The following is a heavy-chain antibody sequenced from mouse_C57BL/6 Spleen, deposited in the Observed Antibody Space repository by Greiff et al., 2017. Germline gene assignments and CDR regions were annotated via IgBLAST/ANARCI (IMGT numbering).Heavy chain of an antibody. CDR2: ISYDGSN. D-gene: IGHD2-1*01. Sequence: EVKLMESGPGLVKPSQSLSLTCSVTGYSITSGYYWNWIRQFPGNKLEWMGYISYDGSNNYNPSLKNRISITRDTSKNQFFLKLNSVTTEDTATYYCARERFYYGNYGAMDYWGQGTSVTVSS. V-gene: IGHV3-6*01. J-gene: IGHJ4*01. CDR3: ARERFYYGNYGAMDY. CDR1: GYSITSGYY.